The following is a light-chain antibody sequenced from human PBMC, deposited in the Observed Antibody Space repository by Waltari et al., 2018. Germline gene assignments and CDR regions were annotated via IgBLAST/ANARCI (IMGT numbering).Light chain of an antibody. V-gene: IGKV3-20*01. J-gene: IGKJ4*01. Sequence: RYREGGSSLYLAWYQQKPRQSPRLLMYGTSTRAAGIPDRYSGRGSGTYFSLTSSRMDPDEFAMYYCQLYGNSPVVTFGGGTKVEIK. CDR1: EGGSSLY. CDR2: GTS. CDR3: QLYGNSPVVT.